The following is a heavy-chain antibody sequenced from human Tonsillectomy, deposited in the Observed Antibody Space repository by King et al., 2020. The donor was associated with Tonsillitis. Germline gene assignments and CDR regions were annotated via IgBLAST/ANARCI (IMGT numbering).Heavy chain of an antibody. CDR3: ARDRQTTDNFDWLYMDV. V-gene: IGHV1-2*02. CDR1: GYTFTGYY. Sequence: VQLVESGPEVKKPGASVKVSCKASGYTFTGYYMHWVRQAPGQGLEWMGWINPNSGGTNYAQKFQGRVTMTRDTSISTAYMELSRLRSDDTAVYYCARDRQTTDNFDWLYMDVWGKGTTVTVSS. J-gene: IGHJ6*03. CDR2: INPNSGGT. D-gene: IGHD3-9*01.